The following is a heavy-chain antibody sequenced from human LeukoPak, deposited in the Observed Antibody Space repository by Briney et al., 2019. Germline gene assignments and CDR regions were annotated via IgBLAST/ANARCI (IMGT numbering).Heavy chain of an antibody. CDR2: IIPIFGTA. CDR3: AREDVWGTGTRALYYFDY. CDR1: GDTFSSYA. J-gene: IGHJ4*02. D-gene: IGHD1-7*01. V-gene: IGHV1-69*05. Sequence: ASVKVSCKASGDTFSSYAISWVRQAPGQGLEWMGGIIPIFGTANYAQKFQGRVTITTDESTSTAYMELSSLRSEDTAVYYCAREDVWGTGTRALYYFDYWGQGTLVTVSS.